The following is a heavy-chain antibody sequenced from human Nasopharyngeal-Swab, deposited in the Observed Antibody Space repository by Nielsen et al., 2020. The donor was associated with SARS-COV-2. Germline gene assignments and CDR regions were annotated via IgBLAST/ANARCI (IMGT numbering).Heavy chain of an antibody. CDR1: GFTFSSYG. D-gene: IGHD6-13*01. Sequence: GESLKISCAAPGFTFSSYGMHWVRQAPGKGLEWVAVISYDGSNKYYADSVEGRFTISRDNSKNTLYLQMNSLRAEDTAVYYCAKAAAAGTWGQGTLVTVSS. CDR2: ISYDGSNK. CDR3: AKAAAAGT. V-gene: IGHV3-30*18. J-gene: IGHJ4*02.